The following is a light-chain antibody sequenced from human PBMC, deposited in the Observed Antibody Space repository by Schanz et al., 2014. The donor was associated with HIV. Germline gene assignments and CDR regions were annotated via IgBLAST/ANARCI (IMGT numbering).Light chain of an antibody. J-gene: IGLJ3*02. CDR2: DVT. Sequence: QSVLTQPASVSGSPGQSITISCIGTSSDIGTYNYVSWYQQHPGEAPRLIIYDVTSRPSGVSARFSASKTGETASLTISGLQAEDEAEYYCSTYTTSKTWVFGGGTKLTVL. CDR3: STYTTSKTWV. V-gene: IGLV2-14*03. CDR1: SSDIGTYNY.